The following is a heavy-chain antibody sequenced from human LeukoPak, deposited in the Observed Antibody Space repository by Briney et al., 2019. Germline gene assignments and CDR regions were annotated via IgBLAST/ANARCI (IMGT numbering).Heavy chain of an antibody. CDR3: ARGSTVTPYYFDY. J-gene: IGHJ4*02. V-gene: IGHV4-59*01. D-gene: IGHD4-17*01. Sequence: SETLSLTCTVSSDSISSYYWSWIRQPPGKGLEWIGHIYNSGSTSYNPSLKSRVTISADTSKNQFSLKVSSVTAADTAVYYCARGSTVTPYYFDYWGLGTLVTVSS. CDR1: SDSISSYY. CDR2: IYNSGST.